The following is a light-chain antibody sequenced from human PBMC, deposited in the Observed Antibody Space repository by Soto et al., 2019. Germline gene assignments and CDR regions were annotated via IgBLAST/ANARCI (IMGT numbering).Light chain of an antibody. V-gene: IGKV1-9*01. J-gene: IGKJ5*01. CDR3: QQLNSYPIT. CDR1: QGISSY. CDR2: VAS. Sequence: DIQLTQSPSFLSASVGDRVTITCRASQGISSYLAWFQQTPGKAPKLLIYVASTLQSGVPSRFSGSGSGTEFTLTISSLQPEDFATYYCQQLNSYPITFGQGTRLEIK.